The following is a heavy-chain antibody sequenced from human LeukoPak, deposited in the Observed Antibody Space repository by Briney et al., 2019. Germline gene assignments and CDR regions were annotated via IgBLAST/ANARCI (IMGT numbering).Heavy chain of an antibody. CDR3: ATENSGAYFGSLGY. D-gene: IGHD1-26*01. CDR2: IQNDGSIK. V-gene: IGHV3-33*05. CDR1: GFTFRSYS. J-gene: IGHJ4*02. Sequence: GTSLRLSCAASGFTFRSYSMHWVRQAPGKGLEWVAVIQNDGSIKSYADSVRGRFIISRDNSKNTMWLQMNSLRAEDTAVYYCATENSGAYFGSLGYWGQGTLVIVSS.